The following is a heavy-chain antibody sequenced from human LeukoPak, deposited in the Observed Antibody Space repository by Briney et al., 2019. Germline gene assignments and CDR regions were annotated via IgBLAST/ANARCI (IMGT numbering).Heavy chain of an antibody. CDR3: AQDIAWGAFEH. J-gene: IGHJ4*02. CDR1: GFTFSSYW. CDR2: ISPSGGGT. Sequence: GGSLGLSCAASGFTFSSYWMSWVRQAPGKGLEWVSGISPSGGGTYYADSVKGRFTISRDDSKNTLSLQMNSLRVEDTALYYCAQDIAWGAFEHWGQGTLVTVSS. D-gene: IGHD7-27*01. V-gene: IGHV3-23*01.